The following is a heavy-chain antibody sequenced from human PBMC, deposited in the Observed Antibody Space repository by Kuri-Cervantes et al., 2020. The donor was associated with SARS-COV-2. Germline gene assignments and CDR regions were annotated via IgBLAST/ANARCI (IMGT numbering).Heavy chain of an antibody. CDR1: GYTFSAYF. Sequence: ASVKVSCKASGYTFSAYFLHWVRQAPGQGLEWLGWITPNTGATHYAQSFQGSVTMTSDTSIDTAYLDVSNLRSDDTAVYYCARDHRGKNWNHRTFWYFDLWGRGTLVTVSS. D-gene: IGHD1-14*01. CDR3: ARDHRGKNWNHRTFWYFDL. CDR2: ITPNTGAT. V-gene: IGHV1-2*02. J-gene: IGHJ2*01.